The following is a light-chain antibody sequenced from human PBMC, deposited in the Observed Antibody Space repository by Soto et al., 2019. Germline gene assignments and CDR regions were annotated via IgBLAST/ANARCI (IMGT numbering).Light chain of an antibody. Sequence: EIVLTQSPGTLSLSPGERATLSCRASQSVSSSYLAWYQQKPGQAPRLLIYDASNRATGIPDRFSGSGSGTDFTLTISRLEPEDFAVYYCQHYGGSPRTFGQGTK. CDR3: QHYGGSPRT. CDR2: DAS. V-gene: IGKV3-20*01. J-gene: IGKJ1*01. CDR1: QSVSSSY.